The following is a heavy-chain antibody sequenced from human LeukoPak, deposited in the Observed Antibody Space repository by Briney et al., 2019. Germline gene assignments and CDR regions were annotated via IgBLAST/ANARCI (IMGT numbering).Heavy chain of an antibody. V-gene: IGHV1-18*01. CDR2: ISADNANT. CDR3: ARDRPLRGLDY. Sequence: ASVKVSCKASGYTFTSYGISWVRQPPGQGLEWMGWISADNANTNYAQKLQGRVNMTTDTSTSTAYMELRSLRSDETAVYYCARDRPLRGLDYWGQGTLVTVSS. D-gene: IGHD3-10*01. CDR1: GYTFTSYG. J-gene: IGHJ4*02.